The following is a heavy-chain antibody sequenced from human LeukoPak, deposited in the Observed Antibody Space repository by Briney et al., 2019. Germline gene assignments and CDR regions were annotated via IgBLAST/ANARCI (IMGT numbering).Heavy chain of an antibody. CDR3: ARDRQPLLGLDY. CDR1: GFTFSSYE. J-gene: IGHJ4*02. D-gene: IGHD2-21*02. Sequence: GGSLRLSCAASGFTFSSYEMNWVRQAPGKGLEWVSYISSSGSTIYYADSVKGRFTISRDNAKNSLYLQMNSLRAEDTAVYYCARDRQPLLGLDYWGRGTLVTVSS. CDR2: ISSSGSTI. V-gene: IGHV3-48*03.